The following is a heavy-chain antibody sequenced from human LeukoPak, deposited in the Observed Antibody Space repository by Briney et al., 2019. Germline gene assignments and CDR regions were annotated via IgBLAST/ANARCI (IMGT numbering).Heavy chain of an antibody. J-gene: IGHJ4*02. V-gene: IGHV4-39*07. Sequence: TSETLSLTCTVSGGSISSSSYYWGWIRQPPGKGLEWIGSIYYSGSTYYNPSLKSRVTISVDTSKNQFSLKLSSVTAADTAVYYCARGRIFMVRGADYWGQGTLVTVSS. D-gene: IGHD3-10*01. CDR3: ARGRIFMVRGADY. CDR2: IYYSGST. CDR1: GGSISSSSYY.